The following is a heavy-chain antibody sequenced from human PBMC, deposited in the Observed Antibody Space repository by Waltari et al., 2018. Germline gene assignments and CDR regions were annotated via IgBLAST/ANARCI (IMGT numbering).Heavy chain of an antibody. D-gene: IGHD3-10*01. CDR1: GYSISSGYY. CDR3: ARALSGGDRPSWFDP. J-gene: IGHJ5*02. V-gene: IGHV4-38-2*02. CDR2: IYNSGST. Sequence: QGQLQESGPGLVKPSETLSLTCTVSGYSISSGYYWGWIRQPPGKGMVWFGSIYNSGSTYYRPSLKSRVTISVDTSKNQFSLKLSSVTAADTAVYYCARALSGGDRPSWFDPWGQGTLVTVSS.